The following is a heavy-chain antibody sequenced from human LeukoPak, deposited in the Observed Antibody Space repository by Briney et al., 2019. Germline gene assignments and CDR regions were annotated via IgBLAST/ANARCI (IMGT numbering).Heavy chain of an antibody. CDR1: GFTFSSYA. V-gene: IGHV3-23*01. J-gene: IGHJ4*02. CDR2: ISGSGGNT. CDR3: AKDYYGSGSYPIDY. D-gene: IGHD3-10*01. Sequence: PGGSLRLSCAASGFTFSSYAMSWVRQAPGKGLEWVSAISGSGGNTYYADSVKGRFTISRDNSKNTLYLQMNSLRAEDTAVYYCAKDYYGSGSYPIDYWGQGTLVTDSS.